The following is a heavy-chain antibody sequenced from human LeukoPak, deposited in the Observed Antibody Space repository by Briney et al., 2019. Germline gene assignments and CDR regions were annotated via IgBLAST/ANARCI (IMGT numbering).Heavy chain of an antibody. CDR3: ATDQDILLNSRHFDCLDY. Sequence: GGSLRLSCTASGVTFSNYWMTWVRQAPGKGLEWVSNTDIDGRVKHYSDSVRGRCTIIKDNVKSSLCLYVNSLRAEDTPLYDCATDQDILLNSRHFDCLDYRGQGTLVTVSS. J-gene: IGHJ4*02. V-gene: IGHV3-7*01. D-gene: IGHD3-9*01. CDR2: TDIDGRVK. CDR1: GVTFSNYW.